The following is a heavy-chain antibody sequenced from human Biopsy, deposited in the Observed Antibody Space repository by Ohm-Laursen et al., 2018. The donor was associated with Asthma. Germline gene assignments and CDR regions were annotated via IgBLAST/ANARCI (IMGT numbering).Heavy chain of an antibody. Sequence: TLSLTCTVSGDSSNSGGYSWTWIRQLPGKGLEWIGYISYTGTTYYNPSLKSRISMTVDASKIQFSLKLSSVTAADTAIYYCARERMFFYDSSGYGAFDIWSQGTLVTVSS. V-gene: IGHV4-31*03. D-gene: IGHD3-22*01. J-gene: IGHJ3*02. CDR2: ISYTGTT. CDR1: GDSSNSGGYS. CDR3: ARERMFFYDSSGYGAFDI.